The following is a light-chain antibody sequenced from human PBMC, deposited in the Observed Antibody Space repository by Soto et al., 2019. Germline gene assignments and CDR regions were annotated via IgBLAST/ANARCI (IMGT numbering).Light chain of an antibody. CDR3: PKYKRAPWT. V-gene: IGKV1-27*01. J-gene: IGKJ1*01. CDR2: AAS. Sequence: DIQMTQSPSSLSASVGDRVAITCRASQGISNFLAWYQQKPGKVPKLLIYAASTLQSGVPSRFSGSGSGTDFTLTISSLQPEDVATYYCPKYKRAPWTFGQGTKVEIK. CDR1: QGISNF.